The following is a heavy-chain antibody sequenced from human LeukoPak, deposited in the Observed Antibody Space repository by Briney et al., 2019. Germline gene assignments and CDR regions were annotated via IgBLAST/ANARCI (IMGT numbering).Heavy chain of an antibody. CDR2: ISSSGSTI. Sequence: GGSLRLSCAASGFTFSSHGMNWVRQAPGKGLEWVSYISSSGSTIHYADSVKGRFTISRDNAKNSLYLQMNSLRAEDTAVYYCAELGITMIGGVRGKGTTVTISS. V-gene: IGHV3-48*04. J-gene: IGHJ6*04. D-gene: IGHD3-10*02. CDR3: AELGITMIGGV. CDR1: GFTFSSHG.